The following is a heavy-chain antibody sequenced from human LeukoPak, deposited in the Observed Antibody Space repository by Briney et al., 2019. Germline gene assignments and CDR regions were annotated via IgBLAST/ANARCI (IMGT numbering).Heavy chain of an antibody. V-gene: IGHV1-8*01. Sequence: GASVKVSCKASGYTFTSYDTNWVRQATGQGLEWMGWMNPNSGNTGYAQKFQGRVTMTRTTSISTAYMELSSLGSEDTAVYYCAREWFGDLLNGMDVWGQGTTVIVSS. J-gene: IGHJ6*02. CDR3: AREWFGDLLNGMDV. CDR1: GYTFTSYD. CDR2: MNPNSGNT. D-gene: IGHD3-10*01.